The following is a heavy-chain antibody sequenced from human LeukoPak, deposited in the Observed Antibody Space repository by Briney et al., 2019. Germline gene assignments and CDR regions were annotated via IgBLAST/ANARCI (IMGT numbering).Heavy chain of an antibody. CDR1: GGSFSGYY. Sequence: SETLSLTCAVYGGSFSGYYWSWIRQPPGKGLEWIGEINHSGSTNYNPSLKSRVTISVDTSKNQFSLKLSSVTAADTAVYYCARRGSGSYYVYGFDPWGQGTLVTVSS. V-gene: IGHV4-34*01. CDR3: ARRGSGSYYVYGFDP. J-gene: IGHJ5*02. D-gene: IGHD3-10*01. CDR2: INHSGST.